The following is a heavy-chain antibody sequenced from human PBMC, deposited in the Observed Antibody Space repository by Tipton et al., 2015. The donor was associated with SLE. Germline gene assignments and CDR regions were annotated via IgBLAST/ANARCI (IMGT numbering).Heavy chain of an antibody. D-gene: IGHD6-13*01. CDR1: GFTFSSYA. CDR2: ISYDGSNK. Sequence: SLRLSCAASGFTFSSYAMHWVRQAPGKGLEWVAVISYDGSNKYYADSVKGRFTISRDNAKNSLYLQMNSLRAEDMALYYCAKASYSSSWLGGYYFDYWGQGTLVTVSS. CDR3: AKASYSSSWLGGYYFDY. V-gene: IGHV3-30-3*01. J-gene: IGHJ4*02.